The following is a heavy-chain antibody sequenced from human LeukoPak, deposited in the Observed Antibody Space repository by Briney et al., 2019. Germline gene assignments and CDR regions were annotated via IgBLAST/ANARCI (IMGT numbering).Heavy chain of an antibody. J-gene: IGHJ5*02. D-gene: IGHD5-24*01. Sequence: ASVKVSCKVTGNTLSEFSMHWVRQSPGKGLEWMGGFDPEVGETVYAQKFQGRVTMTEDTSTETAYMELSSLRSEDTAVYYCATDLMAGGLKTFDPWGQGTLVTVSS. CDR1: GNTLSEFS. CDR3: ATDLMAGGLKTFDP. CDR2: FDPEVGET. V-gene: IGHV1-24*01.